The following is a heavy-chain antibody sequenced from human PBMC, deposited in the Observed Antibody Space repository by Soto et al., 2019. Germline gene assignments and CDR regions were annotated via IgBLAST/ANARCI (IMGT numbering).Heavy chain of an antibody. V-gene: IGHV3-7*03. CDR3: AGEFGELLHYYFDY. Sequence: EVQLVESGGGLVQPGGSLRLSCAASGFTFSSYWMSWVRQAPGKGLEWVANIKQDGSENYYVDSVKGRFTISRDNAKNSLYLQMNSLRAEDTAVYYCAGEFGELLHYYFDYWGQGTLVTVSS. CDR2: IKQDGSEN. D-gene: IGHD3-10*01. CDR1: GFTFSSYW. J-gene: IGHJ4*02.